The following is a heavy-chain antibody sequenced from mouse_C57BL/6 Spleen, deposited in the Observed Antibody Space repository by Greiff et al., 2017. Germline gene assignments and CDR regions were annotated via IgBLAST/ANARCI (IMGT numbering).Heavy chain of an antibody. V-gene: IGHV1-81*01. CDR3: ASGGFYYGLWYFDV. Sequence: VQLQQSGAELVRPGASVKLSCKASGYTFTSYGISWVKQRPGQGLEWIGEIYPRSGNTYYNEKFKGKATLTADKSSSTAYMELRSLTSEDSAVYFCASGGFYYGLWYFDVWGTGTTVTVSS. CDR1: GYTFTSYG. J-gene: IGHJ1*03. CDR2: IYPRSGNT. D-gene: IGHD2-1*01.